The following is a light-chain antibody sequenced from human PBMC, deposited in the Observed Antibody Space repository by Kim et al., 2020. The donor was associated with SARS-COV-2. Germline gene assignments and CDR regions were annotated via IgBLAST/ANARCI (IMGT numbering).Light chain of an antibody. CDR1: QSITSN. CDR2: GAF. Sequence: VSPGERATLSCRASQSITSNLAWYQQKPGQPPRLLIYGAFTRATGVPDRFSGSGSGTDFTLTIASLQSEDVAVYFCHQYNNWPRNTFGQGTKLEI. V-gene: IGKV3-15*01. J-gene: IGKJ2*01. CDR3: HQYNNWPRNT.